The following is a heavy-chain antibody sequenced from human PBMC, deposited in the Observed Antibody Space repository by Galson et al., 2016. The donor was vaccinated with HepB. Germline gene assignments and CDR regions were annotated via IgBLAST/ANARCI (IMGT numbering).Heavy chain of an antibody. V-gene: IGHV3-7*01. Sequence: SLRLSCAASGFSFSKYSLTWVRQAPGKGLEWVANIKQDGSEKYYVESVKGPFTIFRDTAKKSLSLQMNSLRADDTAVYYCTRSVFSGYEPWAWGPKSKDYYYGMDVWGQGTTVTVSS. CDR3: TRSVFSGYEPWAWGPKSKDYYYGMDV. CDR1: GFSFSKYS. J-gene: IGHJ6*02. CDR2: IKQDGSEK. D-gene: IGHD5-12*01.